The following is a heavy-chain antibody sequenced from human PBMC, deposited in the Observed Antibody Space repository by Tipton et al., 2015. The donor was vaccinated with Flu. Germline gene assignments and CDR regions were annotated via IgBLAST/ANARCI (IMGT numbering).Heavy chain of an antibody. J-gene: IGHJ5*02. Sequence: SLRLSCAASGFTFSSYEMNWVRHAPGKGLEWVSYISSSGSTIYYADSVKGRFTISRDNAKNSLYLQMSSLRAEDTAVYYCARRDYSNYVSEPKNWFDPWGQGILVTVSS. V-gene: IGHV3-48*03. CDR1: GFTFSSYE. CDR2: ISSSGSTI. D-gene: IGHD4-11*01. CDR3: ARRDYSNYVSEPKNWFDP.